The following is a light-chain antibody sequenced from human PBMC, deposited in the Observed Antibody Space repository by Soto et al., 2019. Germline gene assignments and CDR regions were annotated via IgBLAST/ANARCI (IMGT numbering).Light chain of an antibody. CDR1: QSISTS. V-gene: IGKV1-39*01. Sequence: PMTQSPSSLSASVGDSVTITCRASQSISTSLHWYQQKPGKAPNLLIYAASTLQSGVPSRFSGSGSGTDFTLTISSLQPEDFATYFCQHGYSTPLTFGGGTKVDIK. J-gene: IGKJ4*01. CDR2: AAS. CDR3: QHGYSTPLT.